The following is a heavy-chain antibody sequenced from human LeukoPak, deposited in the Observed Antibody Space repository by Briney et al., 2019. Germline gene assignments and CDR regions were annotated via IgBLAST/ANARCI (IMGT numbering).Heavy chain of an antibody. Sequence: SETLSLTXTVSGGSIGSYYWSWIRQPPGKGLEWIGYIYYSGSTNYNPSLKSRVTISVDTSKNQFSLKLSSVTAADTAVYYCARGQYYDSSGYPERWGQGTLVTVSS. V-gene: IGHV4-59*01. CDR1: GGSIGSYY. D-gene: IGHD3-22*01. J-gene: IGHJ4*02. CDR3: ARGQYYDSSGYPER. CDR2: IYYSGST.